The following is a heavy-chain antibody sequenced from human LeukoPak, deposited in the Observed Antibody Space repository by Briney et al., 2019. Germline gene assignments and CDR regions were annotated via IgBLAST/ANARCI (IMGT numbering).Heavy chain of an antibody. J-gene: IGHJ4*02. CDR3: ARMYYYASGNSDREKYYFDY. V-gene: IGHV1-69*04. CDR2: IIPIVDIA. D-gene: IGHD3-10*01. CDR1: GGTFSSYA. Sequence: SVTVSCKASGGTFSSYALSWVRQAPGQGLELMGRIIPIVDIANYTQNFQGRVTITADKSKSTAYMELRSLRSEDTAVYYCARMYYYASGNSDREKYYFDYWGQGTLVTVSS.